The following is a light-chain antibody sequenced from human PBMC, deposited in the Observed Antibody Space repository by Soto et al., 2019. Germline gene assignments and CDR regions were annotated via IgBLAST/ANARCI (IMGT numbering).Light chain of an antibody. CDR2: AAS. CDR1: QGITNY. Sequence: DVQLTQSPSFLSASVGDRVTITCRASQGITNYLAWYQQKPGKVPKILIYAASSLVSGVPSRFSGSGSGTDFTLTISSLQPEDVATYYCQKCNSAPFTFGPGTKVDNK. V-gene: IGKV1-27*01. CDR3: QKCNSAPFT. J-gene: IGKJ3*01.